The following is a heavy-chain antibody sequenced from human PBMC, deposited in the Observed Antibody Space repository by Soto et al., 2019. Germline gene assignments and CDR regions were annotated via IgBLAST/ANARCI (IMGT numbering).Heavy chain of an antibody. CDR3: ARDRGVVAARLPVY. J-gene: IGHJ4*02. Sequence: EVLLVESGGGLVRPWGSLRLSCAASGFSFSSYSMNWLRQTPGKWLKWVSSISTGSSYIYYADSVKGRFTISSDNAKNSLVLQMNSLTAEATAVYYCARDRGVVAARLPVYWGQGTLGTVS. V-gene: IGHV3-21*02. CDR2: ISTGSSYI. D-gene: IGHD6-6*01. CDR1: GFSFSSYS.